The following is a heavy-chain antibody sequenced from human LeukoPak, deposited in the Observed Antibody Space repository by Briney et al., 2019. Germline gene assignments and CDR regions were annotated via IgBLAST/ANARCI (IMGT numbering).Heavy chain of an antibody. CDR2: IYYSGST. Sequence: PSETLSLTCTVSGGSISSGGYYWSWIRQHPGKGLEWIGYIYYSGSTYYNPSLKSRVTISVDTSKNQFSLKLSSVTAADTAVYYCARSHSLLGFAFDYWGQGTLVTVSS. V-gene: IGHV4-31*03. CDR1: GGSISSGGYY. J-gene: IGHJ4*02. CDR3: ARSHSLLGFAFDY. D-gene: IGHD3-10*01.